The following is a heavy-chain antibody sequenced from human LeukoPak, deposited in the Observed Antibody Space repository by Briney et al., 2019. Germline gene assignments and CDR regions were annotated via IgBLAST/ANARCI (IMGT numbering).Heavy chain of an antibody. J-gene: IGHJ4*02. CDR3: AKGGYDSSGYYPN. CDR2: ISWNSGSI. CDR1: GFTFDDYA. D-gene: IGHD3-22*01. Sequence: QPGRSLRLSCAASGFTFDDYAMHWVRQAPGKGLEWVSGISWNSGSIGYADSVKGRFTISRDNAKNSLYLQMNSLSAEDMALYYCAKGGYDSSGYYPNWGQGTLVTVSS. V-gene: IGHV3-9*03.